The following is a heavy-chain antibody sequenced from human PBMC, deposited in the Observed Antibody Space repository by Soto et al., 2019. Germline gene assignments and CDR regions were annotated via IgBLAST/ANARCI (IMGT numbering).Heavy chain of an antibody. Sequence: ASVKVSCKASGYTFTNYYMHWVRQAPGQGLEWMGMINPRGGRTTYPQKFQGRVTMTTDTSTSTAYMELSSLRSEDTAVCYCARDRGPSSGYYPYWFDPWGQGTLVTVSS. CDR2: INPRGGRT. J-gene: IGHJ5*02. CDR1: GYTFTNYY. V-gene: IGHV1-46*01. CDR3: ARDRGPSSGYYPYWFDP. D-gene: IGHD3-22*01.